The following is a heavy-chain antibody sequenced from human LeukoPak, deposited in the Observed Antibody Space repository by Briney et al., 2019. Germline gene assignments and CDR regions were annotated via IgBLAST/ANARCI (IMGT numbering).Heavy chain of an antibody. CDR2: INPNSGGT. V-gene: IGHV1-2*02. CDR1: GYTFSGYY. Sequence: ASVKVSCKASGYTFSGYYMHWVRQAPGQGLEWMGWINPNSGGTNYAQKFQGRVTMTRDTSISTAYMELSRLRSDDTAVYYCARTEYSSSSDVDYWGQGTLVTVSS. J-gene: IGHJ4*02. D-gene: IGHD6-6*01. CDR3: ARTEYSSSSDVDY.